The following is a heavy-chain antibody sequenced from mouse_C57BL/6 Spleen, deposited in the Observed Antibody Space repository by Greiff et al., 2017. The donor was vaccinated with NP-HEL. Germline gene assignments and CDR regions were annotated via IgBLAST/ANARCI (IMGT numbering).Heavy chain of an antibody. CDR2: IYPGDGDT. Sequence: QVQLKESGPELVKPGASVKISCKASGYAFSSSWMNWVKQRPGKGLEWIGRIYPGDGDTNYNGKFKGKATLTADKSSSTSYMQLSSLTSEDAAVYFCARSWAQYCFDYWGQGTTLTVSS. V-gene: IGHV1-82*01. CDR1: GYAFSSSW. J-gene: IGHJ2*01. CDR3: ARSWAQYCFDY. D-gene: IGHD1-3*01.